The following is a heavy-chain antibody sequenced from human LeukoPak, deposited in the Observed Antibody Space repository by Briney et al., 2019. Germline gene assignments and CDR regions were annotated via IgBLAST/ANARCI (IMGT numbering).Heavy chain of an antibody. CDR1: GGTFSSYA. CDR2: FIPIFGTA. Sequence: ASVKVSCKASGGTFSSYAISWVRQAPGQGLELMGGFIPIFGTANYAQKFQGRVTITTDESTSTAYMELSSLRSEDTAVYYCARVYRSSLMYSSPAERGGWFDPWGQGTLVTVSS. D-gene: IGHD6-13*01. CDR3: ARVYRSSLMYSSPAERGGWFDP. V-gene: IGHV1-69*05. J-gene: IGHJ5*02.